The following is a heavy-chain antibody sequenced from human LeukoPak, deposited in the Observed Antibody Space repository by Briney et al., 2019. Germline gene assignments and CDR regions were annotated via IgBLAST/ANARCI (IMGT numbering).Heavy chain of an antibody. J-gene: IGHJ6*02. CDR1: GYTFTSYG. Sequence: ASVKVSCKASGYTFTSYGISWVRQAPGQGLEWMGWISAYNGNTNYAQKLQGRVTMTTDTSTSTAYMELRSLRSDDTAVYYCAKDSGSYRGGYYYYGMDVWGQGTTVTVSS. CDR2: ISAYNGNT. V-gene: IGHV1-18*01. CDR3: AKDSGSYRGGYYYYGMDV. D-gene: IGHD1-26*01.